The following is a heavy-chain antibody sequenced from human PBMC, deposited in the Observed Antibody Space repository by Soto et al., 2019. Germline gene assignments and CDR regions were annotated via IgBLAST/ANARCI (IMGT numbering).Heavy chain of an antibody. V-gene: IGHV1-69*12. D-gene: IGHD3-22*01. CDR1: GGTFSSYA. Sequence: QVQLVQSGAEVKKPGSSVTVSCKASGGTFSSYAISWVRQAPGQGLEWMGGIIPIFGTANYAQKFQGRVTITADESTSTAYMELSSLRSEDTAVYYCARTTYYYDSSGYSLGYWGQGTLVTVSS. CDR2: IIPIFGTA. CDR3: ARTTYYYDSSGYSLGY. J-gene: IGHJ4*02.